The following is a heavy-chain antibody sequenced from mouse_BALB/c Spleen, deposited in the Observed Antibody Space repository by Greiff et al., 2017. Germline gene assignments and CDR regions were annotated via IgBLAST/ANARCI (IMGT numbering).Heavy chain of an antibody. Sequence: EVKLMESGGGLVKPGGSLKFSCAASGFTFSGYAMSWVRQTPEKRLEWVASISSGGSTYYPDSVKGRFTISRDNARNILYLQMSSLRSEDTAMYYCARVITTAPYAMDYWGQGTSVTVSS. V-gene: IGHV5-6-5*01. CDR3: ARVITTAPYAMDY. CDR1: GFTFSGYA. CDR2: ISSGGST. J-gene: IGHJ4*01. D-gene: IGHD1-2*01.